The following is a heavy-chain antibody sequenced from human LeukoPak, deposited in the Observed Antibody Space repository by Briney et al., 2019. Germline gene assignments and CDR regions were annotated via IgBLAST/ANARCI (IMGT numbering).Heavy chain of an antibody. J-gene: IGHJ4*02. D-gene: IGHD3-10*01. Sequence: SETLSLTCTISGGSISSYYWSWIRQPPGKGLEWIGYIYYSGSTNYNPSLKSRVTISVDTSKNQFSLKLSSVTAADTAVYYCARHRFGEDYWGQGTLVTVSS. CDR1: GGSISSYY. CDR3: ARHRFGEDY. V-gene: IGHV4-59*08. CDR2: IYYSGST.